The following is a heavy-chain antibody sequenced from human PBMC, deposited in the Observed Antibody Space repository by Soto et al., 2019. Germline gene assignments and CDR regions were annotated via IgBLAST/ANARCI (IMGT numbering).Heavy chain of an antibody. CDR2: INAGNGNT. Sequence: QVQLVQSGAEEKKPGASVKVSCKASGYTFTSYAMHWVRQAPGQRLEWMGWINAGNGNTKYSQKFQGRVTITRDTSASTAYLELRSLRSEATAVYYCARSIVVVTALDYWGQGTLVTVSS. V-gene: IGHV1-3*05. CDR1: GYTFTSYA. J-gene: IGHJ4*02. D-gene: IGHD2-21*02. CDR3: ARSIVVVTALDY.